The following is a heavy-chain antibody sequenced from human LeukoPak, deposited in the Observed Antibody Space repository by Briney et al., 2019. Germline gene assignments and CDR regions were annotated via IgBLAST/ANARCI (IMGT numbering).Heavy chain of an antibody. CDR1: GFTFSSYS. CDR2: ISSSSYI. D-gene: IGHD1-26*01. J-gene: IGHJ6*04. Sequence: GGSLRLSCAASGFTFSSYSMNWVRQAPGKGLEWVSSISSSSYIYYADSVKGRFTISRDNAKNSLYLQMNSLRAEDTAVYYCARDLGLLDDYYYGMDVWGKGTTVTVSS. CDR3: ARDLGLLDDYYYGMDV. V-gene: IGHV3-21*01.